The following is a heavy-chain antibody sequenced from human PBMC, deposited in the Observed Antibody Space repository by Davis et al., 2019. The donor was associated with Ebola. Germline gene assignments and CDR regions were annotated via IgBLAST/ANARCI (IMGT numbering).Heavy chain of an antibody. CDR3: AKDRANYYDSSGYFDY. J-gene: IGHJ4*02. V-gene: IGHV3-48*01. CDR1: GFTFSNYP. D-gene: IGHD3-22*01. Sequence: GGSLRLSCAASGFTFSNYPMNWVRQAPGKGLEWISNIRTNSEGTTKHAESVKGRFTISRDNSKNTLYLQMNSLRAEDTAVYYCAKDRANYYDSSGYFDYWGQGTLVTVSS. CDR2: IRTNSEGTT.